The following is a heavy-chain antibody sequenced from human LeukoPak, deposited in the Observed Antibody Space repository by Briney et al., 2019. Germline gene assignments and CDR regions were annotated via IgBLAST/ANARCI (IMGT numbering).Heavy chain of an antibody. Sequence: SETLSLTCTVSGGSISSSSYYWGWIRQPPGKGLEWIGSIYHSGSTYYTPSLKSRVTISVDTSKTQFSLQLSSVTVADTAVYYCARDGYGVFWGQGTLVTVSS. J-gene: IGHJ4*02. V-gene: IGHV4-39*07. CDR3: ARDGYGVF. CDR1: GGSISSSSYY. CDR2: IYHSGST. D-gene: IGHD5-12*01.